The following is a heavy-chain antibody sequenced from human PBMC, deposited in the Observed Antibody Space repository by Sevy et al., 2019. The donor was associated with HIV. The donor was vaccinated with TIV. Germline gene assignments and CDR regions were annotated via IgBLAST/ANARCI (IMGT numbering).Heavy chain of an antibody. CDR3: ARYNCRSGRYDYFDY. D-gene: IGHD2-15*01. J-gene: IGHJ4*02. Sequence: SETLSLTCSVSGGSISSHYWSWIRQPAGEGLEWIGRIDTSGGTNYNPSLKTRVTMSIDTSKNQFSLRLRSVTAADTAVYYCARYNCRSGRYDYFDYWGPGALVTVSS. CDR2: IDTSGGT. CDR1: GGSISSHY. V-gene: IGHV4-4*07.